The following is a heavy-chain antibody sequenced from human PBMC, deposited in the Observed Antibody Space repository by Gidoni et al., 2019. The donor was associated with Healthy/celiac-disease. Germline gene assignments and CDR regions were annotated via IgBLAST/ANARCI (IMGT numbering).Heavy chain of an antibody. V-gene: IGHV1-46*01. D-gene: IGHD2-15*01. CDR2: INPSGGST. CDR3: ARRMTPLFDY. Sequence: QAPGQGLEWMGIINPSGGSTSYAQKFQGRVTMTRDTSTSTVYMELSSLRSEDTAVYYCARRMTPLFDYWGHGTLVTVSS. J-gene: IGHJ4*01.